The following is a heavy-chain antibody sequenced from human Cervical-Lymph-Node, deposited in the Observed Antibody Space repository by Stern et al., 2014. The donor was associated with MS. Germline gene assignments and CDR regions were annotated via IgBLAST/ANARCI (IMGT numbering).Heavy chain of an antibody. CDR3: AKGGSGSYLD. Sequence: MQLVESGGGVVQPGRSLRLSCVASGFIFRNYAAHWVRQPPGKGLEWVALVSFDGRDKYYTDAVKGRFTVSRDNSKNTLYLEMNSLRLEDTAVYYCAKGGSGSYLDWGQGSLVTVS. D-gene: IGHD1-26*01. J-gene: IGHJ4*02. V-gene: IGHV3-30*18. CDR2: VSFDGRDK. CDR1: GFIFRNYA.